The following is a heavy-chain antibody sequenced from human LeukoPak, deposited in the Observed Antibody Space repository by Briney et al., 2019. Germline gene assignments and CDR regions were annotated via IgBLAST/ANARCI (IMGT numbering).Heavy chain of an antibody. V-gene: IGHV3-30*02. CDR3: AKDPSLIAAAGPNLYYYYYMDV. J-gene: IGHJ6*03. CDR2: IRYDGSNK. D-gene: IGHD6-13*01. Sequence: PGGSLRLSCAASGFTFRSYGMHWVRQAPGKGLEWVAFIRYDGSNKYYADSVKGRFTISRDNSKNTLYLQMNSLRAEDTAVYYCAKDPSLIAAAGPNLYYYYYMDVWGKGTTVTVSS. CDR1: GFTFRSYG.